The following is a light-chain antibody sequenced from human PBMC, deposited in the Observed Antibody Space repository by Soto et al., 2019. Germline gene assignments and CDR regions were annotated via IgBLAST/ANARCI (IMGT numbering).Light chain of an antibody. V-gene: IGKV3-20*01. Sequence: EIVLTQSPGTLSLSPGERATLSCRASQFVYSNYVAWYQQKPGQAPRLLIYGASISAPDIPERFSGSGSATDFTLSISGVEPEDFAVYYCQLYGSSPLYTLAQGTKL. J-gene: IGKJ2*01. CDR1: QFVYSNY. CDR2: GAS. CDR3: QLYGSSPLYT.